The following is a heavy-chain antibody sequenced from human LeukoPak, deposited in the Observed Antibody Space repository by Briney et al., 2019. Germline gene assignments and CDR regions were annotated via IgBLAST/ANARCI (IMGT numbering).Heavy chain of an antibody. V-gene: IGHV1-46*01. J-gene: IGHJ4*02. CDR3: ARIYSGYDRFDY. CDR1: GYTFTSYY. Sequence: ASVKVSCKASGYTFTSYYMHWVRQAPGQGLEWMGIINPSGGSTSYAQKFQGRVTMTRDTSTSTVYMELSSLRPEDTAVYYCARIYSGYDRFDYWGQGTLVTVSS. D-gene: IGHD5-12*01. CDR2: INPSGGST.